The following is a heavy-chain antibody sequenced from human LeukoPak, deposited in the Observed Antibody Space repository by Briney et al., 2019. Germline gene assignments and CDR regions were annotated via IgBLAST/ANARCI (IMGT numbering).Heavy chain of an antibody. Sequence: PSETLSLTCTVSGDSISSGSYYWSWIRQPGGEGLEWIGRIYSSGRTHYSPSLKSRVAISVDTSKNRFSLRLSSVTAADTAVYYCARDLGGSYSSETWFDPWGQGTLVTVSS. V-gene: IGHV4-61*02. CDR2: IYSSGRT. CDR3: ARDLGGSYSSETWFDP. J-gene: IGHJ5*02. CDR1: GDSISSGSYY. D-gene: IGHD1-26*01.